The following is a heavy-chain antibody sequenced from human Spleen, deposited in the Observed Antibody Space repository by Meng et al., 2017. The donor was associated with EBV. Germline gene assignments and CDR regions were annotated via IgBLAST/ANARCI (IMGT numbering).Heavy chain of an antibody. D-gene: IGHD6-19*01. CDR3: ARDGIAVPGGSNWFDP. CDR1: ADIFTNLA. V-gene: IGHV1-69*06. CDR2: FLPILGAA. Sequence: HGRLLQSCAGVTKPGSAVKFSCKASADIFTNLAFTWVRQVPGKGLEWMGGFLPILGAANYAQKFQGRLTITADKSTTTAFMELRSLRVDDTAVYFCARDGIAVPGGSNWFDPWGQGTLVTVSS. J-gene: IGHJ5*02.